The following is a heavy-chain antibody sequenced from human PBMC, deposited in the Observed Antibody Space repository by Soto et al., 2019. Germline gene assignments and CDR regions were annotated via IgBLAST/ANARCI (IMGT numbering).Heavy chain of an antibody. V-gene: IGHV3-30-3*01. CDR3: ASGNSHYFDY. CDR2: ISYDGSNK. D-gene: IGHD4-4*01. CDR1: GFTFSSYA. Sequence: QVQLVESGGGVVQPGRSLRLSCAASGFTFSSYAMHWVRQAPGKELEWVAVISYDGSNKYYADSVKGRFTISRDNSKNTLYLQMNSLRAEDTAVYYCASGNSHYFDYWGQGTLVTVSS. J-gene: IGHJ4*02.